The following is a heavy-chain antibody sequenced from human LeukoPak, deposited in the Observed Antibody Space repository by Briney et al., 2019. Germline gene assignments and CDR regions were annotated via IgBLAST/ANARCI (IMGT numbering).Heavy chain of an antibody. CDR2: IHYSGAT. J-gene: IGHJ5*02. CDR1: GGSLTKFY. V-gene: IGHV4-59*01. Sequence: KPSGTLSLTCTVSGGSLTKFYWRLVPQPPGKGLGWVGYIHYSGATNCNPSLKSRVTISVDTSKNQFSLKLSSVTAADTAVYYCARSRDSSGYRNNWFDPWGQGTLVIVSS. CDR3: ARSRDSSGYRNNWFDP. D-gene: IGHD3-22*01.